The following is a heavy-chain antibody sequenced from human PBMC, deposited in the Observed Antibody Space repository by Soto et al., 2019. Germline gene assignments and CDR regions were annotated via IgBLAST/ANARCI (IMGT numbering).Heavy chain of an antibody. J-gene: IGHJ6*02. CDR2: IWYDGSNK. Sequence: GGSLRLSCAASGFTFSSYGMHWVRQAPGKGLEWVAVIWYDGSNKYYADSVKGRFTISRDNSKNTLYLQMNSLRAEDTAVYYCARPLRDGYKYYYYGMDVWGQGTTVTVSS. D-gene: IGHD5-12*01. V-gene: IGHV3-33*01. CDR3: ARPLRDGYKYYYYGMDV. CDR1: GFTFSSYG.